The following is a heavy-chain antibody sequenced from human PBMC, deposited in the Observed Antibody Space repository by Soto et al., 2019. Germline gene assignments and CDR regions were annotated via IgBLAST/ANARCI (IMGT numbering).Heavy chain of an antibody. CDR1: GGTFSSYA. J-gene: IGHJ5*02. V-gene: IGHV1-69*01. Sequence: QVQLVQSGAEVKKPGSSVKVSCKASGGTFSSYAISWVRQAPGQGLEWMGGIIPIFGTANYAQKVQGRVTIPADESTSTAYMELRSLRSEDTAVYYCARAREGYCTNGVCFFNWFDPWGQGTLVTVSS. D-gene: IGHD2-8*01. CDR3: ARAREGYCTNGVCFFNWFDP. CDR2: IIPIFGTA.